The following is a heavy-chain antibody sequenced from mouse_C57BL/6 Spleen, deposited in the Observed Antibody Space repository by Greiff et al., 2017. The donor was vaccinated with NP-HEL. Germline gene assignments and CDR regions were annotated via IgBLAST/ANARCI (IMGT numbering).Heavy chain of an antibody. Sequence: VQLQQSGPELVKPGASVKISCKASGYSFTGYYMNWVKQSPEKSLEWIGEINPSTGGTTYNQKFKAKATLTVDKSSSTAYMQLKSLTSEDSAVYYCARALLDYAMDYWGQGTSVTVSS. V-gene: IGHV1-42*01. CDR1: GYSFTGYY. D-gene: IGHD2-12*01. J-gene: IGHJ4*01. CDR2: INPSTGGT. CDR3: ARALLDYAMDY.